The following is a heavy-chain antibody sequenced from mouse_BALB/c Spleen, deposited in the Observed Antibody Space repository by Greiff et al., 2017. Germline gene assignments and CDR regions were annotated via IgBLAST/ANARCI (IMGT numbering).Heavy chain of an antibody. CDR1: GYTFTDYA. D-gene: IGHD2-4*01. CDR2: ISTYYGDA. CDR3: AKITTGAMDY. V-gene: IGHV1S137*01. J-gene: IGHJ4*01. Sequence: QVHVKQSGAELVRPGVSVKISCKGSGYTFTDYAMHWVKQSHAKSLEWIGVISTYYGDASYNQKFKGKATMTVDKSSSTAYMELARLTSEDSAIYYCAKITTGAMDYWGQGTSVTVSS.